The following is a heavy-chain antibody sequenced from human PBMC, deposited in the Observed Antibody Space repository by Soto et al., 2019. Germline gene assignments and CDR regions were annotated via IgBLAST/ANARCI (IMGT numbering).Heavy chain of an antibody. V-gene: IGHV3-48*01. CDR1: GFTFSSYS. CDR3: ARDVIGYCSGGSCYNTSSDY. Sequence: GGSLRLSCAASGFTFSSYSMNWVRQAPGKGLEWVSYISSSSTIYYADSVKGRFTISRDNAKNSLYLQMNSLRAEDTAVYYCARDVIGYCSGGSCYNTSSDYWGQGTLVTVSS. J-gene: IGHJ4*02. CDR2: ISSSSTI. D-gene: IGHD2-15*01.